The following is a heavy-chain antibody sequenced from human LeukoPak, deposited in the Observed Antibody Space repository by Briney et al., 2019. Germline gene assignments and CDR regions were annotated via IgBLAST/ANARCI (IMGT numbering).Heavy chain of an antibody. CDR2: INHSGST. CDR1: GESFIYNY. D-gene: IGHD1-26*01. CDR3: ARDPYSGGYGSYYYYYMDV. Sequence: PSETLSLTCAVYGESFIYNYWTWIRQPPGKGLEWIGEINHSGSTNYNPSLKSRVTMSVDRAKNQFSLNLNSVTDEDRAVYYCARDPYSGGYGSYYYYYMDVWGKGTTVTISS. V-gene: IGHV4-34*01. J-gene: IGHJ6*03.